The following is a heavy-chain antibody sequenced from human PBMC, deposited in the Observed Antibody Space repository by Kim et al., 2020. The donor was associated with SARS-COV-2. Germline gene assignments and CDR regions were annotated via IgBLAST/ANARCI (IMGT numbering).Heavy chain of an antibody. CDR1: GGSFSGYY. J-gene: IGHJ5*02. CDR3: ARGGDYVWGSYRYGYWFDP. D-gene: IGHD3-16*02. CDR2: INHSGST. V-gene: IGHV4-34*01. Sequence: SETLSLTCAVYGGSFSGYYWSWIRQPPGKGLEWIGEINHSGSTNYNPSLKSRVTISVDTSKNQFSLKLSSVTAADTAVYYCARGGDYVWGSYRYGYWFDPWGQGTLVTVSS.